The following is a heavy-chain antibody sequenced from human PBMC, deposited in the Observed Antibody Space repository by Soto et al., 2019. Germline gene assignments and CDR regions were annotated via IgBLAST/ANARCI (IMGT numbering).Heavy chain of an antibody. CDR3: ARGLAPYYFDY. J-gene: IGHJ4*02. CDR1: GYTFTSYA. V-gene: IGHV1-3*01. CDR2: INAGNGNT. D-gene: IGHD6-19*01. Sequence: QVQLVQSGAEVKKPGASVKVSCKASGYTFTSYAMHWVRQAPGQRLEWMGWINAGNGNTKYSQKFQGRVTITRDTSASTAYMELSSLRSDDTAVYYCARGLAPYYFDYWGQGTLVTVSS.